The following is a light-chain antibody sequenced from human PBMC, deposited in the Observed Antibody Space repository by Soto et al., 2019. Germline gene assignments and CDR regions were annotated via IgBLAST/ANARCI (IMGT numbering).Light chain of an antibody. Sequence: EVVMTQSPATLSVSPGERATLSCRASQSVSSNLAWYQQKPGQAPRLLFYGASTRATAIPARFSGSGSGAEFTLIISSLQSEDLAVYVCQPYNDWPLTFGGGTRVEI. CDR2: GAS. V-gene: IGKV3-15*01. J-gene: IGKJ4*01. CDR3: QPYNDWPLT. CDR1: QSVSSN.